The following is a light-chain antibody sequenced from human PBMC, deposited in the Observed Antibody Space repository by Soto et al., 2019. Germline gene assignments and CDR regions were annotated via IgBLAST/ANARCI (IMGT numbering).Light chain of an antibody. CDR2: TAS. J-gene: IGKJ1*01. CDR1: QTISIY. Sequence: DIQMTQSPSSLSASVGDRVTITCRANQTISIYSSWYQPKPGKPPKLLIYTASSLQGGVPSRFGGSGSGTDFTLTISSLQPEDFATYYCQQSYSSHWTCGQGTKVGIK. CDR3: QQSYSSHWT. V-gene: IGKV1-39*01.